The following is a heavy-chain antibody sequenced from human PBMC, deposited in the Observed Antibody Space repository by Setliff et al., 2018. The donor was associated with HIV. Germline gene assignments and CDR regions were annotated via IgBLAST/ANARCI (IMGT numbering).Heavy chain of an antibody. CDR3: TRGQDILEPSGPFDY. J-gene: IGHJ4*02. Sequence: SETLSLTCAVYGGSFTDYFWTWIRQPPGKGLEWIGDINHSGSTNYNPSLQSRVTISIDTSKNQFPLKLSSVTAADTAVCYCTRGQDILEPSGPFDYWGQGSLVTVSS. V-gene: IGHV4-34*01. CDR1: GGSFTDYF. CDR2: INHSGST. D-gene: IGHD2-15*01.